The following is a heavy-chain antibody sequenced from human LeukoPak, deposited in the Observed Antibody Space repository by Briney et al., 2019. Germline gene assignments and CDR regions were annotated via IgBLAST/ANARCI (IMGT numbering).Heavy chain of an antibody. CDR2: ISPSGHSS. CDR1: GFIFSSYA. CDR3: ANSPRITVAPKRYSEY. Sequence: GGSLTLSCVGSGFIFSSYAMSWVRHAPGKGLEWVSGISPSGHSSYNADSVKGRFTSSRDNAKNTLYLQMNSLRAEDTAVYYCANSPRITVAPKRYSEYWGQGTLVTVSS. J-gene: IGHJ4*02. V-gene: IGHV3-23*01. D-gene: IGHD6-19*01.